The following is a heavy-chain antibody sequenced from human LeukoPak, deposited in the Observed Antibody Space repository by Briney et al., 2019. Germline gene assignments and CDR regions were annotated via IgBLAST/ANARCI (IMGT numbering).Heavy chain of an antibody. V-gene: IGHV1-18*01. J-gene: IGHJ4*02. CDR3: ARGYSGYDEPRYRASYYFDY. CDR2: ISAYNGNT. D-gene: IGHD5-12*01. CDR1: GYTFTSYG. Sequence: SVKVSCKASGYTFTSYGISWVRQAPGQGLEWMGWISAYNGNTNYAQKLQGRVTMTTDTSTSTAYMELRSLRSDDTAVYYCARGYSGYDEPRYRASYYFDYWGQGTLVTVSS.